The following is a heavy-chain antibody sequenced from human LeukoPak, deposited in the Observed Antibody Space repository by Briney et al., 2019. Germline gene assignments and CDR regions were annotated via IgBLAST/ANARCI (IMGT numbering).Heavy chain of an antibody. V-gene: IGHV3-15*01. D-gene: IGHD3-22*01. Sequence: PGGSLRLSCAASGFTFSKAWMSWVRQAPGKGLEWVGRIKSKIDGGTTDYAAPVKGRFTISRDDSKNTLDLHINSLKTEDTAVYYCTTVGSVVVNDYWGQGTLVTVSS. CDR3: TTVGSVVVNDY. CDR1: GFTFSKAW. CDR2: IKSKIDGGTT. J-gene: IGHJ4*02.